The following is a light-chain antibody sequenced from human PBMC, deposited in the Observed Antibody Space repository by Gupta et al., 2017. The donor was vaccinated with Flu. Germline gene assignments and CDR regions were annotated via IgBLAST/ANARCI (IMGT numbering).Light chain of an antibody. CDR3: QQPSDSPSLT. CDR2: DAS. Sequence: IVLPHSAATLSLSPGERATLSGRASQSVSSYVAWYTPEPGQAPRLLIYDASNGATGIPARFSGSGFGIDFTLTVSSREPEDIAVSYSQQPSDSPSLTFGGGTKVEIK. J-gene: IGKJ4*01. CDR1: QSVSSY. V-gene: IGKV3-11*01.